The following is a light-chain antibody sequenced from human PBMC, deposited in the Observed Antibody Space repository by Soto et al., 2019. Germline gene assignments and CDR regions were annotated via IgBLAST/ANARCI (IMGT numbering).Light chain of an antibody. CDR3: QQYGSTPPFT. V-gene: IGKV3-20*01. CDR2: GAS. J-gene: IGKJ3*01. Sequence: IVLTQSPGTLSLTPGERATLSCRDSQSVSSSYLAWYQQKPGQAPRLLIYGASSRATGIPDRFSGSGSGTDFTLTISRLEPEDSAEYYCQQYGSTPPFTFGPGTRVDIK. CDR1: QSVSSSY.